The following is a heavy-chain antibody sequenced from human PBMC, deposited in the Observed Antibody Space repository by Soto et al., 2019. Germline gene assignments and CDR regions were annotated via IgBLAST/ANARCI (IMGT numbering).Heavy chain of an antibody. J-gene: IGHJ4*02. V-gene: IGHV3-30-3*01. CDR1: GFSFSSCA. Sequence: QVQLVESGGGVVQPGRSLRLSCAAAGFSFSSCAMHWVRQAPGKGLEWVAVISHDGSNKYYADSVKGRFTISRDNYINTLYLQMNSLRAEDTAVYYCARVSIAVAGIAYYFDYWGQGTLVTVSS. D-gene: IGHD6-19*01. CDR2: ISHDGSNK. CDR3: ARVSIAVAGIAYYFDY.